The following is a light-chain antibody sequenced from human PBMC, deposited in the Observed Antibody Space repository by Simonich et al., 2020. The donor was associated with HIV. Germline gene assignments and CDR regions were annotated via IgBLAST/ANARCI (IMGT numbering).Light chain of an antibody. J-gene: IGKJ4*01. CDR3: QQRSNWPLT. CDR1: QSVSSN. V-gene: IGKV3-15*01. Sequence: EIVMMHSPATLSVSPWKRATLSCRASQSVSSNLVWYQQKLGQAPRLLISCASTRATGIPARFSGSGSGTEFTLTISSMQSEDFAVYYCQQRSNWPLTFGGGTKVEIK. CDR2: CAS.